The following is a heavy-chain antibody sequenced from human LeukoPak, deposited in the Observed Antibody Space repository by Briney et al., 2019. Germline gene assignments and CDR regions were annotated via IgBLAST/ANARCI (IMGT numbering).Heavy chain of an antibody. D-gene: IGHD2-2*01. CDR1: GGSFSGYY. CDR3: ARAAYCSSTSCYGVDY. V-gene: IGHV4-34*01. J-gene: IGHJ4*02. CDR2: INHSGST. Sequence: SETLSLTCAVYGGSFSGYYWSWIRQPPGKGLEWIGEINHSGSTDYNPSLKSRVTISVDTSKNQFSLKLSSVTAADTAVYYCARAAYCSSTSCYGVDYWGQGTLVTVSS.